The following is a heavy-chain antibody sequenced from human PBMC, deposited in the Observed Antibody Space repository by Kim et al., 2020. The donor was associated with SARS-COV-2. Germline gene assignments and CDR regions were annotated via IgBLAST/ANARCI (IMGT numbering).Heavy chain of an antibody. Sequence: GGSLRLSCAASGFTFSSYAMHWVRQAPGKGLEWVAVISYDGSNKYYADSVKGRFTISRDNSKNTLYLQMNSLRAEDTAVYYCARAGFVVVPAATYYYGMDVWGQGTTVTVSS. J-gene: IGHJ6*02. CDR2: ISYDGSNK. V-gene: IGHV3-30-3*01. CDR3: ARAGFVVVPAATYYYGMDV. D-gene: IGHD2-2*01. CDR1: GFTFSSYA.